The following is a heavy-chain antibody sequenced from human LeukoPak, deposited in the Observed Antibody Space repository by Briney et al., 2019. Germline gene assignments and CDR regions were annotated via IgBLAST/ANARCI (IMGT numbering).Heavy chain of an antibody. CDR1: GGSISRYY. V-gene: IGHV4-59*01. J-gene: IGHJ6*03. D-gene: IGHD3-9*01. CDR3: ARLGSTGYCYYMVV. CDR2: IYYSGST. Sequence: PWETLSLTCTVPGGSISRYYWSWIRQPPGKGLEWIGYIYYSGSTNYNPSLKSRVTISVDTSKNQFSLKLSSVTAADTAVYYCARLGSTGYCYYMVVWGKGTTVTFSS.